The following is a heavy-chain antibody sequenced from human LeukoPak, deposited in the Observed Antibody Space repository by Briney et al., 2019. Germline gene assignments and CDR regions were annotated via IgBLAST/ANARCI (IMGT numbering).Heavy chain of an antibody. CDR1: GFTFSSYS. CDR3: ARDQLGFSSGWYPAGFDY. J-gene: IGHJ4*02. D-gene: IGHD6-19*01. V-gene: IGHV3-21*01. Sequence: GGSLRLSCAASGFTFSSYSMNWVRQAPGKGLEWVLTIGSSSSYTYYADSVKGRFTIPRDNAKNSLYLQMNSLRAEDTAVYYCARDQLGFSSGWYPAGFDYWGQGTLVTVSS. CDR2: IGSSSSYT.